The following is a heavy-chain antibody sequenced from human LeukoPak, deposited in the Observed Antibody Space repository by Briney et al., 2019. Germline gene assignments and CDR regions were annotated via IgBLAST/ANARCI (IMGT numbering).Heavy chain of an antibody. V-gene: IGHV4-39*01. D-gene: IGHD2-15*01. CDR1: GGSISSSSYY. Sequence: KPSETLSLTCTVSGGSISSSSYYWGWIRQPPGKGLEWIGSIYYSGSTYYNPSLKSRVTISVDTSKNQFSLKLSSVTAADTAVYYCASFYIKGYYFDYWDQGTLVTVSS. CDR2: IYYSGST. CDR3: ASFYIKGYYFDY. J-gene: IGHJ4*02.